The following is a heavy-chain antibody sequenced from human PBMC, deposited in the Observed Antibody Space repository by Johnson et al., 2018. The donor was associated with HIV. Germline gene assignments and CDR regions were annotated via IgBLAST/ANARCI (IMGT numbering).Heavy chain of an antibody. CDR3: VKDSSSPGGGAFDI. CDR1: RFTFSSYA. D-gene: IGHD1-14*01. V-gene: IGHV3-30*18. Sequence: QVQLVESGGGVVQPGRSLRLSCAASRFTFSSYAMHWVRQAPGKGLEWVAIISYDGTNKDYADSVKGRFTVSRDNSKNTLYLQMNSLRVEDTAMYYCVKDSSSPGGGAFDIWGQGTMVSVSS. J-gene: IGHJ3*02. CDR2: ISYDGTNK.